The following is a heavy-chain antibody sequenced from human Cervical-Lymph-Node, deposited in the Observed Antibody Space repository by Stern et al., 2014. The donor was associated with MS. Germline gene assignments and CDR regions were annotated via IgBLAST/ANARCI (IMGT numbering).Heavy chain of an antibody. CDR3: AKDPQRCVVPAAIHY. CDR1: GFTFSDFG. V-gene: IGHV3-30*18. CDR2: IEADGGSY. Sequence: VQLVESGGGVVHPGRSLRLSCEASGFTFSDFGMYWVRQAPGKGPEWVAVIEADGGSYADAASVKGPFTIARDNTKITLYVQMNSLRADDTAVYYCAKDPQRCVVPAAIHYWGQGTLVTVSS. J-gene: IGHJ4*02. D-gene: IGHD2-2*02.